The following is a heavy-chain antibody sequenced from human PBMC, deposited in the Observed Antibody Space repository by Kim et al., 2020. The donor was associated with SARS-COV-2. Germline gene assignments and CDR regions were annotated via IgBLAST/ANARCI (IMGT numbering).Heavy chain of an antibody. V-gene: IGHV3-23*01. D-gene: IGHD6-13*01. J-gene: IGHJ4*02. CDR2: ISGSGGST. CDR1: GFTFSSYA. Sequence: GGSQRLSCEASGFTFSSYAMSWVRQAPGKGLEWVSAISGSGGSTYHADSVKGRFTISRDNSKNTLYLQMNSLRAEDTAVYYCAKAWLATAGTEGYWGQGTLVTVSS. CDR3: AKAWLATAGTEGY.